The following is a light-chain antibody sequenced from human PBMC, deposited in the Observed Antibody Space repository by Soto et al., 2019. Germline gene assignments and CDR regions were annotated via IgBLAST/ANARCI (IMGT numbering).Light chain of an antibody. Sequence: QSALTQPASVSRSPGQSITISCTGTSSDVGGYNYVSWYQQHPGRAPKLMIYDVSNRPSGVSNRFSGSKSGNTASLTISGLQAEDEADYYGSSYTSSSTPYVVGTGTMVTVL. CDR1: SSDVGGYNY. CDR2: DVS. J-gene: IGLJ1*01. V-gene: IGLV2-14*01. CDR3: SSYTSSSTPYV.